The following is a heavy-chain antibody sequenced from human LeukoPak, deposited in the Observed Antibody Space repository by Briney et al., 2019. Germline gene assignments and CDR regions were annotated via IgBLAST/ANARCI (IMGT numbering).Heavy chain of an antibody. CDR3: ARPLEAAGSRSAFAI. CDR1: GYTFTGYY. V-gene: IGHV1-2*02. D-gene: IGHD6-13*01. J-gene: IGHJ3*02. CDR2: INPNSGGT. Sequence: ASVKVSCKASGYTFTGYYMHWVRQAPGQGLEWMGWINPNSGGTDCAQNFQGRVTMTRDTSISTAYMDLSRLTSDDTAVYYCARPLEAAGSRSAFAIWGQGTMVTVSS.